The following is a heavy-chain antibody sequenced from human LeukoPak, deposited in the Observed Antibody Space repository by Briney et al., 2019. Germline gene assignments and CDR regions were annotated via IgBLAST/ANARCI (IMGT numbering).Heavy chain of an antibody. D-gene: IGHD3-9*01. CDR3: ARGPDHYDILTGYSYYIDY. Sequence: GASVKVSCKASGYTFTSYAISWVRQAPGQGLEWMGWISAYNGNTNYAQKLQGRVTMTTDTSTSTAYMELRSLRSDDTAVYYCARGPDHYDILTGYSYYIDYWGQGTLVTVSS. J-gene: IGHJ4*02. CDR1: GYTFTSYA. V-gene: IGHV1-18*01. CDR2: ISAYNGNT.